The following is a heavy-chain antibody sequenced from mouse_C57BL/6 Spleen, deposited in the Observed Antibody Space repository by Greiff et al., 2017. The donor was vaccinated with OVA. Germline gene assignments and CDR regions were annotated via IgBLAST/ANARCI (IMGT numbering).Heavy chain of an antibody. D-gene: IGHD1-1*01. CDR2: IYPGSGST. J-gene: IGHJ3*01. CDR1: GYTFTSYW. V-gene: IGHV1-55*01. CDR3: ARYYYGSSYAWFAY. Sequence: VQLQQPGAELVKPGASVKMSCKASGYTFTSYWITWVKQRPGQGLAWIGDIYPGSGSTNYNEKFKSKATLTVDTSSSTAYMQLSSLTSEDSAVYYCARYYYGSSYAWFAYWGQGTLVTVSA.